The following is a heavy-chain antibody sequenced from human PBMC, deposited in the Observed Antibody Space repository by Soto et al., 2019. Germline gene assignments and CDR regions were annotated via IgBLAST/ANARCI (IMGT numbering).Heavy chain of an antibody. CDR2: IYWDDDK. V-gene: IGHV2-5*02. Sequence: QITLKESGPTLVKPTQTLTLTCTFSGFSLTTSGVGVGWIXXXPXXALEWLALIYWDDDKRYSPSLKSRLTITKDTSKNQVVLTMXXXDPAXXATYFCAHRTTTVTWWFDPWGQGTLVTVSS. CDR3: AHRTTTVTWWFDP. J-gene: IGHJ5*02. CDR1: GFSLTTSGVG. D-gene: IGHD4-17*01.